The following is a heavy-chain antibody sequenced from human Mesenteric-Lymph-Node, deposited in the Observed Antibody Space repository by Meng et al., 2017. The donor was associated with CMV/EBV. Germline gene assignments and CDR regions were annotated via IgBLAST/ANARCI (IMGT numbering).Heavy chain of an antibody. D-gene: IGHD3-3*01. CDR1: GGTFSSYA. V-gene: IGHV1-69*05. Sequence: SVKVSCKASGGTFSSYAISWVRQAPGQGLEWMGGIIPIFGTANYAQKFQGRVTMTRDTSTSTVYMELSSLRSEDTAVYYCARDRELAYYDFWSGLGGMDVWGQGTTVTVSS. J-gene: IGHJ6*02. CDR2: IIPIFGTA. CDR3: ARDRELAYYDFWSGLGGMDV.